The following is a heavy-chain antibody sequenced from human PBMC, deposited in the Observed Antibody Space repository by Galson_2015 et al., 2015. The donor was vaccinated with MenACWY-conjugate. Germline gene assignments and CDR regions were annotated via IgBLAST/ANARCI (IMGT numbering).Heavy chain of an antibody. CDR2: ISYDGINK. CDR3: ARDYTDLYYTSGTYYNH. CDR1: GFTFNNFA. Sequence: SLRLSCAASGFTFNNFAMHWVRQALGKGLEWVALISYDGINKYYADSVKGRFTISRDNSKKTLYLQMSSLRAEDTAVYYCARDYTDLYYTSGTYYNHWGQGTLVTVSS. D-gene: IGHD3-10*01. V-gene: IGHV3-30*14. J-gene: IGHJ5*02.